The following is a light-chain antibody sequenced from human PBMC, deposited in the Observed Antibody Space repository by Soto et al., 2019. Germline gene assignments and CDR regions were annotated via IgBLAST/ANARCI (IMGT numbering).Light chain of an antibody. V-gene: IGKV1-9*01. CDR2: AAS. Sequence: DIQLTQSPSFMSASIGDRVTFTCRASQGISSFLAWYPHTPGKAPKLLIYAASTLQSGVPSRFSGSGSGREFTLTISSLQPEDFATYYCQQLSGYPWTFGQGTKVEIK. CDR3: QQLSGYPWT. CDR1: QGISSF. J-gene: IGKJ1*01.